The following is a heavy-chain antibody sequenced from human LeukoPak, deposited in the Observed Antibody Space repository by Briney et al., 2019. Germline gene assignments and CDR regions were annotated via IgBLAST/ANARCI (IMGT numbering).Heavy chain of an antibody. CDR3: ARDQGSNWYRMAFDY. J-gene: IGHJ4*02. D-gene: IGHD6-13*01. CDR2: IYTSGST. V-gene: IGHV4-4*07. Sequence: TSETLSLTCTVSGGSISSYYWSWIRQPAGKGLEWIGRIYTSGSTNYNPSLKSRVTISVDKSKNQFSLKLSSVTAADTAVYYCARDQGSNWYRMAFDYWGQGTLVTVSS. CDR1: GGSISSYY.